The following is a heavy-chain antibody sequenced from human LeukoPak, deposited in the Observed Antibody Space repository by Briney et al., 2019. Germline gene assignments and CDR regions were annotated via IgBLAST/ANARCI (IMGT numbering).Heavy chain of an antibody. J-gene: IGHJ6*03. CDR3: ARDNGGTAMAYYYYYYMDV. V-gene: IGHV1-8*01. D-gene: IGHD5-18*01. CDR2: MNPNSGNT. Sequence: ASVKVSCKASGYTFTSYDINWVRQATGQGLEWMGWMNPNSGNTGYAQKFQGRVTMTRNTSISTAYMELSSLRSEDTAVYYCARDNGGTAMAYYYYYYMDVWGKGTTVIISS. CDR1: GYTFTSYD.